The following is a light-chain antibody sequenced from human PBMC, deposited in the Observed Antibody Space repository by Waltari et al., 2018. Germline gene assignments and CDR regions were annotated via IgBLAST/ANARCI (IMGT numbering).Light chain of an antibody. CDR3: QQYYSPPFT. J-gene: IGKJ5*01. CDR2: WPS. CDR1: QSVLSSSNHKHS. V-gene: IGKV4-1*01. Sequence: DIVMTQSPEALAVSLGDRATINCKSSQSVLSSSNHKHSLAWYQQKPGQPPKLLIFWPSTREAGVPDRISGSGSGTDFTLTITSLQAEDVAVYYCQQYYSPPFTFGQGTRLEIK.